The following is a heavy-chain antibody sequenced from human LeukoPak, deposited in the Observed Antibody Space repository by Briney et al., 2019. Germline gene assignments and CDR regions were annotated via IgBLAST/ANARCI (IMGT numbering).Heavy chain of an antibody. V-gene: IGHV3-33*01. CDR3: ARGGDDILTGYNSPISDY. CDR2: IWYDGSDK. J-gene: IGHJ4*02. D-gene: IGHD3-9*01. CDR1: GFTFSSYG. Sequence: PGRSLRLSCAASGFTFSSYGMHWVRQAPGKGLEWVAVIWYDGSDKYYAGSVKGRFTISRDNSKNTLYLQMNSLRAEDTAVYYCARGGDDILTGYNSPISDYWGQGTLVTVSS.